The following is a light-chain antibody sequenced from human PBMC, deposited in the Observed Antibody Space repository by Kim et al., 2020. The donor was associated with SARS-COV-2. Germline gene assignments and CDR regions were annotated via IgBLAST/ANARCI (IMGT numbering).Light chain of an antibody. CDR2: QNT. CDR3: QAWDSSTSDWV. J-gene: IGLJ3*02. CDR1: MLGNKY. V-gene: IGLV3-1*01. Sequence: PGQAASISCSGDMLGNKYACWYQQKPGQSPVLVIYQNTKRPSGIPERFSGSNYGNTATLTISGTQAMDEADYYCQAWDSSTSDWVFGGGTQLTVL.